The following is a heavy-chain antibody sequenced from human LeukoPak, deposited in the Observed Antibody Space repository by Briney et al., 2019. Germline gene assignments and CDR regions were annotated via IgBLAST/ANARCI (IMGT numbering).Heavy chain of an antibody. CDR1: GGSISSGGYY. CDR2: IYYSGST. CDR3: ARSFRVVVAARNNWFDP. D-gene: IGHD2-15*01. V-gene: IGHV4-31*03. Sequence: PSETLSLTCTVSGGSISSGGYYWSWIRQHPGKGLEWIGYIYYSGSTYYNPSLKSRVTISVDTSKNQFSLKLSSVTAADTAVYYCARSFRVVVAARNNWFDPWGQGTLVTVSS. J-gene: IGHJ5*02.